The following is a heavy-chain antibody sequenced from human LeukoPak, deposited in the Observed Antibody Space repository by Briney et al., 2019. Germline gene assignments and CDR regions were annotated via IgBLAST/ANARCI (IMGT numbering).Heavy chain of an antibody. Sequence: ASVKVSCKASGYTFTSYDINWVRQATGQGLEWMGWMNPNSGNTGYAQKFQGRVTMTRNTSISTAYMELSSLRSEDTAVYYCARRWSYDSSGYRWSGYAFDIWGQGTMVTVSS. CDR1: GYTFTSYD. CDR3: ARRWSYDSSGYRWSGYAFDI. CDR2: MNPNSGNT. J-gene: IGHJ3*02. V-gene: IGHV1-8*01. D-gene: IGHD3-22*01.